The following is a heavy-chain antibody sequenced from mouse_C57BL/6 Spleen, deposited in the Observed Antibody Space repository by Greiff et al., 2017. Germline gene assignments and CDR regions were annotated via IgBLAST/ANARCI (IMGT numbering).Heavy chain of an antibody. Sequence: EVKLMESGPGLVKPSQSLSLTCSVTGYSITSGYYWNWIRQFPGNKLEWMGYISYDGSNNYNPSLKNRISITRDTSKNQFFLKLNSETTEDTATYYCAREAFSDYYGSSHYFDYWGQGTTLTVSS. CDR1: GYSITSGYY. D-gene: IGHD1-1*01. CDR3: AREAFSDYYGSSHYFDY. CDR2: ISYDGSN. J-gene: IGHJ2*01. V-gene: IGHV3-6*01.